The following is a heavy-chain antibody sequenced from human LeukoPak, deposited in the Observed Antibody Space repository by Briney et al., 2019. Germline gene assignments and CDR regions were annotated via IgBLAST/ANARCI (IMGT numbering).Heavy chain of an antibody. D-gene: IGHD1-26*01. J-gene: IGHJ4*02. CDR3: ARGDGSYSDY. Sequence: SVKVSCKASGGIFNNYAFNWVRQAPGQGLEWMGGIIPIFGTANYAQKLQGRVTMTTDTSTSTAYMELRSLRSDDTAVYYCARGDGSYSDYWGQGTLVTVSS. V-gene: IGHV1-69*05. CDR1: GGIFNNYA. CDR2: IIPIFGTA.